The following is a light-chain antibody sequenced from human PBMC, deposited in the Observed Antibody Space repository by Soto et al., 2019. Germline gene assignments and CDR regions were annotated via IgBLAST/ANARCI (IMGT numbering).Light chain of an antibody. CDR3: QQYNKWPPYT. Sequence: EIVMTQSPATLSVSPEERATLSCRASQSVSSNLAWYQQRPGQSPRLLIYGASTRATGIPARISGSGSGTEFTLTISSLQSEDFAVYYCQQYNKWPPYTFGQGTKLEIK. J-gene: IGKJ2*01. V-gene: IGKV3-15*01. CDR2: GAS. CDR1: QSVSSN.